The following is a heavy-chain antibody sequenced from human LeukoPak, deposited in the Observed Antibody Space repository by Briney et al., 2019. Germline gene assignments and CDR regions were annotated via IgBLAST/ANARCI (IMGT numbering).Heavy chain of an antibody. D-gene: IGHD3-10*01. J-gene: IGHJ4*02. CDR2: ISAYNGNT. CDR3: AREIGVLVRGVIITHFDY. CDR1: GYTFTSYG. Sequence: GASVKVSCKASGYTFTSYGISWVRQAPGQGLEWMGWISAYNGNTNYAQKLQGRVTMTTDTSTSTAYMELRSLRSDDTAVYYCAREIGVLVRGVIITHFDYWGQGTLVTVSS. V-gene: IGHV1-18*01.